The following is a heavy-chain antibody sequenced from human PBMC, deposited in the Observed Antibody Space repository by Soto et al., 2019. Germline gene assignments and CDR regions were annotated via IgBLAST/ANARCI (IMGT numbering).Heavy chain of an antibody. CDR1: GGSFSGYY. D-gene: IGHD6-13*01. CDR2: INHSGST. J-gene: IGHJ4*02. Sequence: TSETLSLTCAVYGGSFSGYYWSWIRQPPGKGLEWIGEINHSGSTNYNPSLKSRVTISVDTSKNQFSLKLSSVTAADTAVYYCARVFGSNWDQAYFDSWGQGTLVTSPQ. CDR3: ARVFGSNWDQAYFDS. V-gene: IGHV4-34*01.